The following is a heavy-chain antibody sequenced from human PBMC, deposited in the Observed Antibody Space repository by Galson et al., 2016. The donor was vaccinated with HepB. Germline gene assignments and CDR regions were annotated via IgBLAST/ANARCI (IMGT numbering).Heavy chain of an antibody. J-gene: IGHJ4*02. Sequence: SLRLSCAASGFTFSNFALHWVRQAPGKGLEWVAVIYYHGTDKNYADSVKGRFIISRDNSKNTLYLEMNSLRAEDTAVYYCSRSEHYTTSSDYWGQGTLVTVSS. CDR3: SRSEHYTTSSDY. CDR1: GFTFSNFA. V-gene: IGHV3-33*01. CDR2: IYYHGTDK. D-gene: IGHD2-2*02.